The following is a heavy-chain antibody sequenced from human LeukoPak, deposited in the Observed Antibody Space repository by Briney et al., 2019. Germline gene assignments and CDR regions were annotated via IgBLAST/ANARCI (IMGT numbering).Heavy chain of an antibody. CDR1: GFSFTNYA. V-gene: IGHV3-30*03. J-gene: IGHJ1*01. CDR3: ARRPVAAEYFQH. CDR2: ISYDEI. D-gene: IGHD6-25*01. Sequence: GGSLRLSCTGSGFSFTNYAMHWVRQAPGEGLEWVAVISYDEIYYADSVKGRFTISRDLSTNTLYLQMYSLTTEDTAMYFCARRPVAAEYFQHWGQGTLVTVSS.